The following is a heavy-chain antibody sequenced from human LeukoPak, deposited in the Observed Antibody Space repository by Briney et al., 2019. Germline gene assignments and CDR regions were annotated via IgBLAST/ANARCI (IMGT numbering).Heavy chain of an antibody. J-gene: IGHJ4*02. Sequence: GGSLRLSCAASGFTFSSYAMSWVRQAPGKGLEWVSAISGSGGSTYYADSVKGRFTNSRDNSKNTLYLQMNSLRAEDTAVYYCAKWGLLWFGSYFDYWGQGTLVTVSS. D-gene: IGHD3-10*01. CDR2: ISGSGGST. CDR3: AKWGLLWFGSYFDY. CDR1: GFTFSSYA. V-gene: IGHV3-23*01.